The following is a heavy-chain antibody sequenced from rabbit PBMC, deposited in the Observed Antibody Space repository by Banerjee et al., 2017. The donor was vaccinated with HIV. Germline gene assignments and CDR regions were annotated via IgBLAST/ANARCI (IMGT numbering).Heavy chain of an antibody. CDR1: GFSFSSSYY. Sequence: QSLEESGGDLVKPGASLTLTCTASGFSFSSSYYMCWVRQAPGKGLEWIACIYTGSSGSTYYASWAKGRFTISKTSSTTVTLQMTSLTAADTATYFCARSYTYADADYADAMDWLDLWGPGTLVTVS. V-gene: IGHV1S40*01. D-gene: IGHD6-1*01. CDR2: IYTGSSGST. CDR3: ARSYTYADADYADAMDWLDL. J-gene: IGHJ5*01.